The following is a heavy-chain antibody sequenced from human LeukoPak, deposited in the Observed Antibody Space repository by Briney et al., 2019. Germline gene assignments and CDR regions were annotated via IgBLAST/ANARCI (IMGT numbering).Heavy chain of an antibody. CDR2: IYYSGGT. J-gene: IGHJ5*02. V-gene: IGHV4-61*01. CDR1: GGSLSSGSVD. D-gene: IGHD2-15*01. CDR3: ARDDVPYSA. Sequence: PSETLSLTCTVSGGSLSSGSVDWSWIRQTPGKGLEWIVYIYYSGGTKYNPSLNSRVPISIDTSNNQFSLKLNSATAADTAVYYCARDDVPYSAWGQGTLVTVSS.